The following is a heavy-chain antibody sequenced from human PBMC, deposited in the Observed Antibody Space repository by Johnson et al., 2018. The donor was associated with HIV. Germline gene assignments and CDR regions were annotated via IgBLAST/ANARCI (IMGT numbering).Heavy chain of an antibody. D-gene: IGHD6-13*01. Sequence: QLVESGGGVVQPGRSLRLSCAASGFTFSSYGMHWVRQAPGKGLEWVAVMYYDGSNKYYADSVKGRFTISRDNSKNTLFLQMNSLRVEDTAVYYCAKCIWGSSLIDAFDIWGQGTRVTVSS. J-gene: IGHJ3*02. CDR1: GFTFSSYG. V-gene: IGHV3-30*18. CDR2: MYYDGSNK. CDR3: AKCIWGSSLIDAFDI.